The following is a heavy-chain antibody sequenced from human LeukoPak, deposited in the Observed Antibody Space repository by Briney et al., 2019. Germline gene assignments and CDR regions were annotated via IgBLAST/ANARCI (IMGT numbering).Heavy chain of an antibody. J-gene: IGHJ4*02. D-gene: IGHD1-26*01. CDR3: ARDSGSQHLDY. V-gene: IGHV3-33*01. Sequence: GGSLRLSCAASGFTFSSYGMHWVRQAPGKGLEWVAVIWYDGGNKYYADSVKGRFTISRDNSKNTLYLQMNSLRAEDTAVYYCARDSGSQHLDYWGQGTLVTVSS. CDR1: GFTFSSYG. CDR2: IWYDGGNK.